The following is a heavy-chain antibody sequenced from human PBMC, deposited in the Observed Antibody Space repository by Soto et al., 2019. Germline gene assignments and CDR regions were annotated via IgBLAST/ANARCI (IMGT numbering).Heavy chain of an antibody. CDR3: ARRPSGPKEEYNAYYFYGLDV. CDR2: IDPSDSYT. J-gene: IGHJ6*02. V-gene: IGHV5-10-1*01. CDR1: GYSFTSHW. D-gene: IGHD1-1*01. Sequence: PGESLKISCQGSGYSFTSHWITWVRQTPGKGLEWMGRIDPSDSYTNYSPSFQGRVTISADRSISTAFLQWSSLEASDTAIYYCARRPSGPKEEYNAYYFYGLDVWGQGTTVTVSS.